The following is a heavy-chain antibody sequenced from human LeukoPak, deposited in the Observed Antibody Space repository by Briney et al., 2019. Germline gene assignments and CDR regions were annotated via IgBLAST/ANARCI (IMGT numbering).Heavy chain of an antibody. CDR2: ISGSGGST. V-gene: IGHV3-23*01. J-gene: IGHJ4*02. Sequence: GGPLRLSCAASGFTFSSYAMSWVRQAPGKGREWVSSISGSGGSTYYADSVKGRFTISRDNSKNTLYLQMNSLRGEDTAVYYCAKDREGTIADYFDYWGQGTLVTVSS. CDR3: AKDREGTIADYFDY. D-gene: IGHD1-7*01. CDR1: GFTFSSYA.